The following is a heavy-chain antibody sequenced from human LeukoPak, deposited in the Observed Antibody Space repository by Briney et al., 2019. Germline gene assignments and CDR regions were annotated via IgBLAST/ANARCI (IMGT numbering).Heavy chain of an antibody. Sequence: SETLSLTCTVSGGSISSSSYYWGWIRQPPGKGLEWIGSIYYSGSTYYNPSLKSRVTISVDTSKNQFSLKLSSVTAADTAVYYCASLGYCSSTSCGYYFDYWGQGTLVTVSS. CDR2: IYYSGST. D-gene: IGHD2-2*03. CDR3: ASLGYCSSTSCGYYFDY. J-gene: IGHJ4*02. CDR1: GGSISSSSYY. V-gene: IGHV4-39*07.